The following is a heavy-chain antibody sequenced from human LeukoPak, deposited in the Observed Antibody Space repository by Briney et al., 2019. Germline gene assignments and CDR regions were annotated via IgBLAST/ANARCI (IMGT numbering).Heavy chain of an antibody. J-gene: IGHJ4*02. CDR2: INPAGSDT. V-gene: IGHV3-7*01. CDR1: GFSFNHYW. Sequence: GRSLRLSCAASGFSFNHYWMTWVRQAPGRGLEWVANINPAGSDTYYVDSVKGRFTISRDNAKNSLYLQMNSLRAEDTAVYYCARDADWGQGTLVTVSS. CDR3: ARDAD.